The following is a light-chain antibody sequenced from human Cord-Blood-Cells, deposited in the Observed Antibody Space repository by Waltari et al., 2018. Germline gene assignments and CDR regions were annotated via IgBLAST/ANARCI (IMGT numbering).Light chain of an antibody. Sequence: DIQMTQSPSTLSASVGDRVTITCRASQSISSWLAWYQQKPGKAPKLLIYKASSLESGFPSRFSGSGSGTEFTLTISSLQPDDFATYYCQQYNSPPWTFGQGTKVEIK. V-gene: IGKV1-5*03. J-gene: IGKJ1*01. CDR2: KAS. CDR1: QSISSW. CDR3: QQYNSPPWT.